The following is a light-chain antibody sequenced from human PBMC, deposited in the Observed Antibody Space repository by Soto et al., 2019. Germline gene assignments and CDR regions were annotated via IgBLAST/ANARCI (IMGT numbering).Light chain of an antibody. V-gene: IGKV3-15*01. J-gene: IGKJ1*01. CDR1: QSVSNN. CDR2: GAS. Sequence: EIVMTQSPATLSVSPGERATLSCRASQSVSNNLAWYQKKPGQAPRLLIYGASTRATGIPARFSRSGSGTEFTLTISGLQYEDFAFYYCQQYNNWWTFGRGTRVDIK. CDR3: QQYNNWWT.